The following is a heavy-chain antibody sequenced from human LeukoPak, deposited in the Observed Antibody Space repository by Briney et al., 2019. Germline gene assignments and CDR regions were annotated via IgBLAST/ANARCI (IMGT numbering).Heavy chain of an antibody. CDR3: AREGSLDY. CDR2: ISSSGTSSSSTI. D-gene: IGHD1-26*01. CDR1: GFTFSSYS. V-gene: IGHV3-48*02. J-gene: IGHJ4*02. Sequence: GGSLRLSCVASGFTFSSYSMNWVRQAPGKGLEWVSYISSSGTSSSSTIYYADSVKGRFTISRDNAKNSLYLQMNSLRDEDTAVYYCAREGSLDYWGQGTLVTVSS.